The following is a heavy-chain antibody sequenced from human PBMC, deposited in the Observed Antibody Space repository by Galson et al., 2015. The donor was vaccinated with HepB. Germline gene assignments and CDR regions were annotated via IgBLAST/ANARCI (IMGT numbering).Heavy chain of an antibody. CDR3: ASDRWVSGTYEDY. J-gene: IGHJ4*02. Sequence: SLRLSCAASGFPFSDFNMNWFRQAPGTGLEWVSSISTSGNYIYYADSVKGRFIISRDNAKNSLFLQLNSLRADDTAVYFCASDRWVSGTYEDYWGQGTLVTVSS. CDR2: ISTSGNYI. CDR1: GFPFSDFN. D-gene: IGHD3-16*01. V-gene: IGHV3-21*01.